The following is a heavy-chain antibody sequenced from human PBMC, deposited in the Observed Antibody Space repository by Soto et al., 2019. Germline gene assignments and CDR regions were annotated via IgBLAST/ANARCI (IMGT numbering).Heavy chain of an antibody. CDR3: AKGPFGSTGNY. D-gene: IGHD2-2*01. V-gene: IGHV3-23*01. CDR1: GFTFSTYA. Sequence: LLESGGGLVQPGGSLRLSCAASGFTFSTYAMSWVRQAPGKGLEWVSAISNSGGDTYYADSVKGRFTISRDNSNNTLFLQMNGLRADDTALYYCAKGPFGSTGNYWGQGTLVTVSS. CDR2: ISNSGGDT. J-gene: IGHJ4*02.